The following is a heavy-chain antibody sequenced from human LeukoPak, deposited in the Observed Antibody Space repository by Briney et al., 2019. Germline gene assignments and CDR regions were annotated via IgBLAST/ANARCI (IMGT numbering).Heavy chain of an antibody. CDR3: ARSRDYYDSSGITNDY. V-gene: IGHV1-18*01. J-gene: IGHJ4*02. CDR2: ISAYNGNT. D-gene: IGHD3-22*01. Sequence: SVKVSCKASGYTFTSYGISWVRQAPGQGLEWMGWISAYNGNTNYAQKLQGRVTMTTDTATSTAYMELRSLRSDDTAVYYCARSRDYYDSSGITNDYWGQGTLVTVSS. CDR1: GYTFTSYG.